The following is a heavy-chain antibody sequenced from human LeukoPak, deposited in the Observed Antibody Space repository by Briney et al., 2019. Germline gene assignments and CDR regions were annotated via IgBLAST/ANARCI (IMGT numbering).Heavy chain of an antibody. Sequence: GRSLRLSCAASGFTFSSYAMHWVRQAPGKGLEWVAVISYDGSNKYYAYSVKGRFTISRDNSKNTLYLQMNSLRAEDTAVYYCAKGHGSSWSDENNWFDPWGQGTLVTVSS. CDR2: ISYDGSNK. CDR3: AKGHGSSWSDENNWFDP. J-gene: IGHJ5*02. CDR1: GFTFSSYA. V-gene: IGHV3-30-3*01. D-gene: IGHD6-13*01.